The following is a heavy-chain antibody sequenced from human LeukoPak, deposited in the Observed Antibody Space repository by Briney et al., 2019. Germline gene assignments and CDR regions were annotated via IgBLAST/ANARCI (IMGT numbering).Heavy chain of an antibody. D-gene: IGHD2-15*01. CDR3: AREVVRAFDI. V-gene: IGHV3-21*01. CDR1: GFTLSSYS. CDR2: ISSSSIYI. J-gene: IGHJ3*02. Sequence: GGSLRLPCAASGFTLSSYSMKWVRQAPGKGLEWVSSISSSSIYIYYADSVKGRFTISRDNAKNSLYLQMNSLRAEDTAVYYCAREVVRAFDIWGQGTIITVSS.